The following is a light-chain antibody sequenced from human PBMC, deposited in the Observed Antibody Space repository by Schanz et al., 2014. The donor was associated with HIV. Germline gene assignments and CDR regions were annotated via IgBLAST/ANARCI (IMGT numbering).Light chain of an antibody. Sequence: QSALTQPRSVSGSPGQSVTISCTGTSSDVGDYNYVSWYQQHPGKAPKLMIYDVSNRPSGVSNRFSGSKSGNTASLTISGLQAEDEADYYCSSYTSSSPLVFGGGTQLTVL. J-gene: IGLJ3*02. V-gene: IGLV2-14*03. CDR2: DVS. CDR3: SSYTSSSPLV. CDR1: SSDVGDYNY.